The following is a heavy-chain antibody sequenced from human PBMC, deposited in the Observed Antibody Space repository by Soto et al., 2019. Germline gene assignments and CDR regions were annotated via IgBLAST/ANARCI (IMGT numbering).Heavy chain of an antibody. Sequence: EVQLVESGGGLAQPGRSLRLSCAASGFTFDDYAMHWVRQAPGKGLEWVSGISWNSGSIGYADSVKGRFTISRDNAKNSLYLQMNSLRAEDTALYYCAKDKGVSRGLTATTHGTTYFDYWGQGTLVTVSS. D-gene: IGHD1-20*01. V-gene: IGHV3-9*01. CDR3: AKDKGVSRGLTATTHGTTYFDY. CDR1: GFTFDDYA. J-gene: IGHJ4*02. CDR2: ISWNSGSI.